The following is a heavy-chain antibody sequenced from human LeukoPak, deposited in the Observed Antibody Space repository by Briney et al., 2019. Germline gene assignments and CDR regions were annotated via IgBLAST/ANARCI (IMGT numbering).Heavy chain of an antibody. D-gene: IGHD4-23*01. CDR1: GFTFSSYG. Sequence: GGSLRLSCAASGFTFSSYGMHWVRQAPGKGLEWVAVISYDGSNKYYADSVKGRFTISRDNSKNTLYLQMNSLRAEDTAVYYCAKDNVYGGTLDYWGRGTLVTVSS. J-gene: IGHJ4*02. CDR3: AKDNVYGGTLDY. V-gene: IGHV3-30*18. CDR2: ISYDGSNK.